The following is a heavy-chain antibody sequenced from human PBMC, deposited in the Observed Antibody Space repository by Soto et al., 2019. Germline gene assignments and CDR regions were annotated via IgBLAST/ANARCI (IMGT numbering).Heavy chain of an antibody. CDR3: ARGLRPTLTDY. J-gene: IGHJ4*02. CDR2: ISANNGNT. Sequence: QVQLVQSGAEVKKPGASVKVSCKASGYTFIIYGITWVRQAPGQGLEWMGWISANNGNTNYAQKFQGRVTMTPDTSTSTAYMELRSLRSDDTAGYYCARGLRPTLTDYWGQGTLVTVSS. CDR1: GYTFIIYG. D-gene: IGHD2-8*01. V-gene: IGHV1-18*01.